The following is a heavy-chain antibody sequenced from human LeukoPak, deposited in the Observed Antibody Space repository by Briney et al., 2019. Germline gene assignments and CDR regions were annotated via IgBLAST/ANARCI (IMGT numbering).Heavy chain of an antibody. CDR1: GGSISSYY. J-gene: IGHJ4*02. Sequence: PSETLSLTCTVSGGSISSYYWSWLRQPPGEGLERIAYIHYTGRTNYNPSLKGRVTISVDTSNSQFSLNLNSVTAADTAVYYCARGAGWYDYWGQGTLVTVSS. D-gene: IGHD6-19*01. CDR3: ARGAGWYDY. CDR2: IHYTGRT. V-gene: IGHV4-59*01.